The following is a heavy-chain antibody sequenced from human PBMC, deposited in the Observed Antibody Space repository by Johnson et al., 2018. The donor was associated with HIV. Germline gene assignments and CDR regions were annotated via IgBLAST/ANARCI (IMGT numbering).Heavy chain of an antibody. CDR3: ARGFVRISMILVADAFDM. CDR2: IRYDGSNK. Sequence: QVQLVESGGGLVQPGGSLRLSCAASGFTFSDHYMDWVRQAPGTGLEWVAFIRYDGSNKYYADSVKGRFTISRDNSKNTLYLQMNSLRAEDTALYFCARGFVRISMILVADAFDMWGQGTMVTVSS. V-gene: IGHV3-30*02. J-gene: IGHJ3*02. D-gene: IGHD3-22*01. CDR1: GFTFSDHY.